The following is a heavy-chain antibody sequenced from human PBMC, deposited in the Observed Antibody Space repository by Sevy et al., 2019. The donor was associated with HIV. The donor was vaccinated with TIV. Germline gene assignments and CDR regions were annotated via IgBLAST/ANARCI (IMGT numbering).Heavy chain of an antibody. Sequence: SEILSLTWSVSGNSLSSDDYYWSWVRQPPGKGLEWIAYFFHSDSPKYRPSLKSRLTISIDTSKNLFSLKVTSVTAADSAVYYCARSQNSESAPFDYWGQGTPVTVSS. J-gene: IGHJ4*02. CDR3: ARSQNSESAPFDY. V-gene: IGHV4-30-4*08. CDR2: FFHSDSP. CDR1: GNSLSSDDYY. D-gene: IGHD6-6*01.